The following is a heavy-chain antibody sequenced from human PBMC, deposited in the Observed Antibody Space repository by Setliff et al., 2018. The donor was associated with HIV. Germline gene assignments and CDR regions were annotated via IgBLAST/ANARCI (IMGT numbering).Heavy chain of an antibody. J-gene: IGHJ6*02. CDR3: ARVDTDMIVGAMDV. CDR2: ISSSGSNI. D-gene: IGHD5-18*01. CDR1: GFTFSDYY. Sequence: PGGSLRLSCEASGFTFSDYYMSWIRQAPGKGLEWISYISSSGSNIYYTDSVKGRFTVSRDNAKNSLFLQMNSLRAEDTAVYYCARVDTDMIVGAMDVWGQGTTVTVSS. V-gene: IGHV3-11*04.